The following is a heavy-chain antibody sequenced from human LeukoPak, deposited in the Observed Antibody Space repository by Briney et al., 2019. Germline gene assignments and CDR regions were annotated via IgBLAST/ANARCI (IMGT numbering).Heavy chain of an antibody. J-gene: IGHJ4*02. D-gene: IGHD2-8*02. CDR1: GFTFSTYS. CDR3: ARDRGYCTGGACYRWFDN. CDR2: ISHTGSPI. V-gene: IGHV3-48*02. Sequence: GGSLRLSCAASGFTFSTYSMSWVRQAPGKGLEWISYISHTGSPIYYADSVKGRFTISRDNAKNSVSLQMNSLRDGDTAVYYCARDRGYCTGGACYRWFDNWAQGTLVAVSS.